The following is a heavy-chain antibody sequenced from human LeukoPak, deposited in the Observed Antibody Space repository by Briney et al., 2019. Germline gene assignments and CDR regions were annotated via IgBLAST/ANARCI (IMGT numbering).Heavy chain of an antibody. J-gene: IGHJ4*02. V-gene: IGHV3-23*01. D-gene: IGHD6-13*01. CDR1: GFIFSSYA. CDR3: ARGFFREHGNSWYYFDY. Sequence: GGSLRLSCVASGFIFSSYAISWVRQAPGKGLEWVSIISGSGDTTYYAVSVQGRFTISRDNSKNTLYLQMNSLRAEDTAVYYCARGFFREHGNSWYYFDYWGQGTLVTVSS. CDR2: ISGSGDTT.